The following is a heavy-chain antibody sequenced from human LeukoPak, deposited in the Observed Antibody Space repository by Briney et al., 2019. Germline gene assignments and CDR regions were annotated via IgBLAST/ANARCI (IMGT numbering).Heavy chain of an antibody. J-gene: IGHJ4*02. CDR3: ARDYGTTSCYDY. CDR1: GASIRSHY. V-gene: IGHV4-59*11. Sequence: SETLSLTCTVSGASIRSHYWSWIRQSPGKGLEWIGYISNTGTTDYNPSLKSRVTISVDTSKSQFSLKLSSVTAADTAVYYCARDYGTTSCYDYWGQGTLVTVSS. CDR2: ISNTGTT. D-gene: IGHD2-2*01.